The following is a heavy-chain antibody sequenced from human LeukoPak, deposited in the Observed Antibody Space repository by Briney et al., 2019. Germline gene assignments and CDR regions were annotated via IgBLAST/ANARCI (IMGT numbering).Heavy chain of an antibody. V-gene: IGHV1-69*13. CDR3: ARVRIAAAGRFDY. CDR1: GGTFSSYA. J-gene: IGHJ4*02. Sequence: ASVKVSCKASGGTFSSYAISWVRQAPGQGLEWMGGIIPIFGTANYAQKFQGRVTITADESTSTAYMELSSLRSEDTAVYYCARVRIAAAGRFDYWGQGTLVTVSS. D-gene: IGHD6-13*01. CDR2: IIPIFGTA.